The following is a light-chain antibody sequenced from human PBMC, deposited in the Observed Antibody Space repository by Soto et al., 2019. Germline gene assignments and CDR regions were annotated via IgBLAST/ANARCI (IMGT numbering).Light chain of an antibody. Sequence: QSVLTQPPSVSAAPGQEVTISCSGSSSNIGNNYVSWYQQLPGTAPKLLIYDNNKRPSGIPDRFSGSKSGTSATLVITGLQTGDEADYFCGSWDNSLSSYLFETGTKVTVL. CDR1: SSNIGNNY. CDR3: GSWDNSLSSYL. J-gene: IGLJ1*01. V-gene: IGLV1-51*01. CDR2: DNN.